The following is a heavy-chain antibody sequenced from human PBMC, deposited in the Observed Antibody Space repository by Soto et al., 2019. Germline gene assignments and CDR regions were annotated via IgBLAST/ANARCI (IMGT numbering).Heavy chain of an antibody. CDR3: ARDKSLLWFGELLASYYRFDP. CDR2: ISAYNGNT. CDR1: GYTFTSYG. J-gene: IGHJ5*01. D-gene: IGHD3-10*01. V-gene: IGHV1-18*01. Sequence: ASVKVSCKASGYTFTSYGISWVRQAPGQGLEWMGWISAYNGNTNYAQKLQGRVTMTTDTSTSTAYMELRSLRSDDTAVYYCARDKSLLWFGELLASYYRFDPWGQGTLVTVSS.